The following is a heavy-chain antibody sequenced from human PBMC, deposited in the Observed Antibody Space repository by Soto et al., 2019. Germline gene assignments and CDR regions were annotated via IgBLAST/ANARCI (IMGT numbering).Heavy chain of an antibody. CDR2: IVVGSGNT. CDR1: GFTFTSSA. V-gene: IGHV1-58*01. Sequence: VASVKVSCKASGFTFTSSAVQWVRQARGQRLEWIGWIVVGSGNTNYAQKFQERVTITRDMSTSTAYMELSSLRSEDTAVYYCAADGLDILTGYSYGMDVWGQGTTVTVSS. D-gene: IGHD3-9*01. CDR3: AADGLDILTGYSYGMDV. J-gene: IGHJ6*02.